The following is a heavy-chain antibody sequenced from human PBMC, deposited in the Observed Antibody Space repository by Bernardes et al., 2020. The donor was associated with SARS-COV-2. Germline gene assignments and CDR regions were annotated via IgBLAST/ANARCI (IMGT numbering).Heavy chain of an antibody. CDR3: ATRTTNYAIF. CDR1: GFIFSSFS. D-gene: IGHD3-3*01. CDR2: VSSSSSFV. V-gene: IGHV3-21*01. Sequence: GGSLRLSCSASGFIFSSFSMTWLRQAPGKGLEWVSSVSSSSSFVYYSDSVKGRFTIYRDNAKNSLDLQMSSLRAKDTADYYCATRTTNYAIFWGQGTPVTVYS. J-gene: IGHJ4*02.